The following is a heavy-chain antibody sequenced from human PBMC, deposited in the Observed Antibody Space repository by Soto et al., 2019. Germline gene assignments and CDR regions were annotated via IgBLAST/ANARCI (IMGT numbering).Heavy chain of an antibody. J-gene: IGHJ4*02. Sequence: GGSLRLSCAASGFTFSSFGMHRVRQAPGKGLEGVAVIWYDGSNKYYADSVKGRFTISRDNSKNTLYLQMNSLRAEDTAVYYCARDDGYDFDVFDYWGKGTLVTVSS. CDR3: ARDDGYDFDVFDY. V-gene: IGHV3-33*01. CDR2: IWYDGSNK. CDR1: GFTFSSFG. D-gene: IGHD5-12*01.